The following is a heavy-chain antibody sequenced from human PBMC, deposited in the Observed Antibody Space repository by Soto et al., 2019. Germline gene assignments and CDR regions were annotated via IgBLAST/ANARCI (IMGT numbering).Heavy chain of an antibody. CDR3: ARGPYCSSTSCYPGWFDP. Sequence: QVQLQESGPGLVKPSETLSLTCNVSGGSVSSGSYYWSWIRQPPGKGLEWIGYIYYSGSTNYNPSLKSRVTISVDTSKNRFSQKLSYVTAADTDVYYCARGPYCSSTSCYPGWFDPWGQGNLVTVSS. J-gene: IGHJ5*02. D-gene: IGHD2-2*01. CDR2: IYYSGST. CDR1: GGSVSSGSYY. V-gene: IGHV4-61*01.